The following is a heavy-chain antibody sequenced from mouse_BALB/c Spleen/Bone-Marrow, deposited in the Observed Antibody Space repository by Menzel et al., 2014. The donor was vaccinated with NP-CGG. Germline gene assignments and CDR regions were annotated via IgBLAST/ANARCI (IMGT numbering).Heavy chain of an antibody. CDR3: ARSPYDYAAMDY. Sequence: DVHLVESGGGLVQPGGSRKLSCAASGFTFSSFGMHWVRQAPEKGLEWVAYISSGSSTIYYADTVKGRFTFSRDNPKNTLFLQMTSLRSEDTAMYYCARSPYDYAAMDYWGQGTSVTVSS. V-gene: IGHV5-17*02. CDR1: GFTFSSFG. D-gene: IGHD2-4*01. J-gene: IGHJ4*01. CDR2: ISSGSSTI.